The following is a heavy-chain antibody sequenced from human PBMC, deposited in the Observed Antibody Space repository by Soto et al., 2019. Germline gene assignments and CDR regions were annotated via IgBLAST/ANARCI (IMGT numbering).Heavy chain of an antibody. CDR1: GFTFSSYW. CDR3: ARTSLVVPAATREDY. V-gene: IGHV3-74*01. CDR2: INSDGSST. Sequence: EVQLVESGGGLVQPGGSLRLSCAASGFTFSSYWMHWVRQAPGKGLVWVSRINSDGSSTSYADSVKGRFTISRDNAKNTLYLQMNGLRAEDTAVYYCARTSLVVPAATREDYWGQGTLVTVSS. J-gene: IGHJ4*02. D-gene: IGHD2-15*01.